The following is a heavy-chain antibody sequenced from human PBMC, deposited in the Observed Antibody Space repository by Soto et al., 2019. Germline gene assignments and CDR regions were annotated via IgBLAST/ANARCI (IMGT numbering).Heavy chain of an antibody. CDR3: AEGGPRWLHSPFDY. CDR1: GHTLTELS. Sequence: QVQLLQSGAEVKKPGASVKVSCKVSGHTLTELSMHWVRQAPGRGLEWMGGFDPEDGETIFAQKFQGRVTMTEDTSTDSTYMELTSLRSEDTAVYYCAEGGPRWLHSPFDYWGQGTLVTISS. V-gene: IGHV1-24*01. D-gene: IGHD3-16*01. CDR2: FDPEDGET. J-gene: IGHJ4*02.